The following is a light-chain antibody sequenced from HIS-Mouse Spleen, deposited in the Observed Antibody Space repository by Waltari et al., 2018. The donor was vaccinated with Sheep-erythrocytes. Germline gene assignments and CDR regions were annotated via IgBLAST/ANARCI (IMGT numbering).Light chain of an antibody. CDR2: EGS. CDR3: CSYAGSSTPWV. CDR1: SSDVGSYTL. V-gene: IGLV2-23*01. J-gene: IGLJ3*02. Sequence: QSALTQPASVSGSPGQSITISCTGTSSDVGSYTLVSWYQQHPGKAPKLMFYEGSKRPSGVSNRFSGSKSGNTASLTISGLQAEDEADYYCCSYAGSSTPWVFGGGTKLTVL.